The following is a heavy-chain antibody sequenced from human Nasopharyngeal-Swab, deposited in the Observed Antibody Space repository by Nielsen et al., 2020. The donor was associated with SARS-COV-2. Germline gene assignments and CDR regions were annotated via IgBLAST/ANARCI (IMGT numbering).Heavy chain of an antibody. J-gene: IGHJ4*02. CDR1: GFTFSTYG. V-gene: IGHV3-33*06. Sequence: GGSLRLSCAASGFTFSTYGMHWVRQAPGKGLEWVAVIWYDGSNKYYGDSVKGRFTISRDNSKNTLYLQMNSLRADDTAVYYCAKGGIVAATHTGIDYWGQGTLVTISS. CDR3: AKGGIVAATHTGIDY. D-gene: IGHD1-26*01. CDR2: IWYDGSNK.